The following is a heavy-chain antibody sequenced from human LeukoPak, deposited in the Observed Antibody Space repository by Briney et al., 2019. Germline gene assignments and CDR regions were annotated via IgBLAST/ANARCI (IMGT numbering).Heavy chain of an antibody. CDR3: ARDRYYYDSSGYYPHHTYLDC. Sequence: GGSLRLSCAASGFTFSSYGMHWVRQAPGKGLEWVAVIWYDGSNKYYADSVKGRFTISRDNSKNTLYLQMNSLRAEDTAVYYCARDRYYYDSSGYYPHHTYLDCWGQGTLVTVSS. CDR1: GFTFSSYG. V-gene: IGHV3-33*01. CDR2: IWYDGSNK. D-gene: IGHD3-22*01. J-gene: IGHJ4*02.